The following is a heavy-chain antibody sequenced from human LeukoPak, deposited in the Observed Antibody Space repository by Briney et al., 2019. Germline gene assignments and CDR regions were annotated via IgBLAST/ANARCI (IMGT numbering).Heavy chain of an antibody. Sequence: RGSLRLSCAASGFTFSSYGMHWVRRAPGKGLEWVAVISYDGSNKYYADSVKGRFTISRDNSKNTLYLQMNSLRAEDTAVYYCAKGEHGDYWGQGTLVTVSS. J-gene: IGHJ4*02. V-gene: IGHV3-30*18. D-gene: IGHD1/OR15-1a*01. CDR3: AKGEHGDY. CDR1: GFTFSSYG. CDR2: ISYDGSNK.